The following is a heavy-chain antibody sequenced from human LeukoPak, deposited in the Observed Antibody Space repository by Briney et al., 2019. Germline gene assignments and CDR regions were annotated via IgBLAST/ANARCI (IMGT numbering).Heavy chain of an antibody. CDR3: ARGYCSGGGCSVLDAFDG. CDR2: INPSGGST. D-gene: IGHD2-15*01. V-gene: IGHV1-46*01. Sequence: ASVKVSCKTSGYTFTNYYIHWVRRAPGQGLEWMGKINPSGGSTSYPQKSQGRVTMTRDTSTTTVYMELSTLRSEDTAIYYCARGYCSGGGCSVLDAFDGWGQGTMVTVSS. J-gene: IGHJ3*01. CDR1: GYTFTNYY.